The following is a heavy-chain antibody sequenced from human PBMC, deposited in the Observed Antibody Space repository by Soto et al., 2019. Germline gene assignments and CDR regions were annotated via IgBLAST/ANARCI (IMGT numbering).Heavy chain of an antibody. CDR3: AKDREYSYGFFDY. CDR2: ISGSGGST. CDR1: GFTFSSYA. Sequence: LRLSCAASGFTFSSYAMSWVRQAPGKGLEWVSAISGSGGSTYYADSVKGRFAISRDNSKNTLCLQMNSLRAEDTAVYYCAKDREYSYGFFDYWGQGTLVTVSS. V-gene: IGHV3-23*01. D-gene: IGHD5-18*01. J-gene: IGHJ4*02.